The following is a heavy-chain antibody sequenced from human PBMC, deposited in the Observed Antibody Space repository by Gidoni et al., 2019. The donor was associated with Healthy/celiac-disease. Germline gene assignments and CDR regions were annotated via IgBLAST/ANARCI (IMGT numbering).Heavy chain of an antibody. V-gene: IGHV3-30*18. CDR1: GFTFSSYG. CDR3: AKDGTPLPHYDILTGYFNYYYGMDV. Sequence: QVQLVESGGGVVQPGRSLRLSCAASGFTFSSYGMHWVRPAPGKGLEWVAVISYDGSNKYYADSVKGRFTISRDNSKNTLYLQMNSLRAEDTAVYYCAKDGTPLPHYDILTGYFNYYYGMDVWGQGTTVTVSS. J-gene: IGHJ6*02. CDR2: ISYDGSNK. D-gene: IGHD3-9*01.